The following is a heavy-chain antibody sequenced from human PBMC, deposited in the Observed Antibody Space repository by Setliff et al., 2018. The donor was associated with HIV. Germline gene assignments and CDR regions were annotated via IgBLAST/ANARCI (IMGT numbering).Heavy chain of an antibody. J-gene: IGHJ6*02. V-gene: IGHV3-21*01. CDR1: GFTFSHYS. Sequence: GGSLRLSCAGSDSGDSGFTFSHYSMIWVRQGPGKGLEWVSSVSSSSSYIYYADSVKGRFTISRDNSKNSLYLQMNSLRVEDTAVYYCARDYLYYNMYNGSPVYGMDVWGQGTTVTVSS. CDR2: VSSSSSYI. D-gene: IGHD3-10*01. CDR3: ARDYLYYNMYNGSPVYGMDV.